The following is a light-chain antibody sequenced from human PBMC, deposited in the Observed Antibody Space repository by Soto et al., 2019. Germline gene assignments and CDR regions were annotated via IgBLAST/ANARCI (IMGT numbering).Light chain of an antibody. Sequence: QSVLTQPPSVSGAPGQRVTISCTGSSSNIGAGYDVHWYQQLPGTAPKLLIYGHSHRPSGVPDRCSGSKSGTSASLGITGLQAEDEADYYCQSYDSSLSGAVFGGGTQLTVL. V-gene: IGLV1-40*01. J-gene: IGLJ7*01. CDR2: GHS. CDR3: QSYDSSLSGAV. CDR1: SSNIGAGYD.